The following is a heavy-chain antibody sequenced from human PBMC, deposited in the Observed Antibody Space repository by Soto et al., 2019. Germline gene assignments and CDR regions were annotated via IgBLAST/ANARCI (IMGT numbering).Heavy chain of an antibody. CDR2: IWYDGSNK. D-gene: IGHD3-10*01. V-gene: IGHV3-33*06. Sequence: QVQLVESGGGEVQPGRSLRLSCVASGFTFNRYGMHWVRQAPGKGLEWVAVIWYDGSNKYYVDYAKGLITIPRYNAKNTLYLQMNSLRAEDTAVYFCAKDRGSGSSYSCMDVWGQGTTVTVSS. CDR1: GFTFNRYG. CDR3: AKDRGSGSSYSCMDV. J-gene: IGHJ6*02.